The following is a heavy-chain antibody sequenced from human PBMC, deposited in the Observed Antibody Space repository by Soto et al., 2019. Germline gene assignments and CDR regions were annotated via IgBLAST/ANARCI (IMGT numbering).Heavy chain of an antibody. Sequence: QITLKESGPTLVKPTQTLTLTCTFSGFSLSASAEAVAWIRQPPGKALEWLALIYWDDDKYYNPSLKSRLTITKDTSKNQVVLPMTNMAPVDTATYYCAHQEVVSYFDSWGQGSLVTVPS. CDR1: GFSLSASAEA. CDR3: AHQEVVSYFDS. V-gene: IGHV2-5*02. CDR2: IYWDDDK. D-gene: IGHD2-15*01. J-gene: IGHJ4*02.